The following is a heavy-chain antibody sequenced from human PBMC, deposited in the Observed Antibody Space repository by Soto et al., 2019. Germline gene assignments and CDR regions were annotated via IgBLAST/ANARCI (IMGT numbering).Heavy chain of an antibody. D-gene: IGHD6-13*01. CDR2: INAGNGNT. CDR1: GYTFTSYA. CDR3: ARRSSWDDYYYYYGMDV. J-gene: IGHJ6*02. V-gene: IGHV1-3*01. Sequence: ASVKVSCKASGYTFTSYAMHWVRQAPGQRLEWMGWINAGNGNTKYSQKFQGRVTITRDTSASTAYMELSSLRSEDTAVYYCARRSSWDDYYYYYGMDVWGQGTTVTVSS.